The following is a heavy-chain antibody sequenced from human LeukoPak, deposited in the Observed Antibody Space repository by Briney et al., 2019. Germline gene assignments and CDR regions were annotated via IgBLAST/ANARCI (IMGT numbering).Heavy chain of an antibody. Sequence: GGSLRLSCAASGFTFSSYGLHWVRQAPGKGLEWVAVIWYDGSNKYYADSVKGRFTISRDNPENTLYLQMNSLRAEDTAVYYCAKDNVLLWFGELSGNWFDPWGQGTLVTASS. CDR1: GFTFSSYG. CDR2: IWYDGSNK. D-gene: IGHD3-10*01. J-gene: IGHJ5*02. CDR3: AKDNVLLWFGELSGNWFDP. V-gene: IGHV3-30*02.